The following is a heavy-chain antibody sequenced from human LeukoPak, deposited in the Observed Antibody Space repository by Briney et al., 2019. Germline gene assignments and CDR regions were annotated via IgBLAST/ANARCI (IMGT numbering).Heavy chain of an antibody. V-gene: IGHV4-39*07. Sequence: SETLSLTCTVSGGSISSSSYYWGWIRQPPGKGLEWIGSIYYSGSTYYNPSLKSRVTISVDRSKNQFSLKLSSVTAADTAVYYCARNSGSTVTTASFDYWGQGTLVTVSS. J-gene: IGHJ4*02. D-gene: IGHD4-17*01. CDR2: IYYSGST. CDR1: GGSISSSSYY. CDR3: ARNSGSTVTTASFDY.